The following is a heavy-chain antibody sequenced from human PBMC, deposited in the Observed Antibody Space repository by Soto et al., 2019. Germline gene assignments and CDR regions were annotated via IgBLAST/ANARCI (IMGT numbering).Heavy chain of an antibody. CDR2: IYASGHT. Sequence: PSETLSLTCSVSGGSISAFYWNWIRQPAGKEPEWIGRIYASGHTNYNPSLESRVTMSIDTSKHQFSLKLNSVSAANTAVYYCARSPTTSTMGFFDIWGQGTRVT. J-gene: IGHJ3*02. CDR3: ARSPTTSTMGFFDI. CDR1: GGSISAFY. V-gene: IGHV4-4*07. D-gene: IGHD3-10*01.